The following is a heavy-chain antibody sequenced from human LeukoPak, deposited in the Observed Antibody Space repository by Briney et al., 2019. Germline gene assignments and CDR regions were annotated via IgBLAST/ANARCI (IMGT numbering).Heavy chain of an antibody. J-gene: IGHJ4*02. CDR2: ISGSGIGT. D-gene: IGHD1-1*01. V-gene: IGHV3-23*01. CDR1: GFTFSSYA. Sequence: GGSLRLSCTASGFTFSSYAMRWVRQAPGRGLEWVSAISGSGIGTFYTDSVKGRFTISRDNSKNTLYMQMNSLKAEDTAVYYCAKDLQGKLEGGATGPFDYWGQGTLVTVSS. CDR3: AKDLQGKLEGGATGPFDY.